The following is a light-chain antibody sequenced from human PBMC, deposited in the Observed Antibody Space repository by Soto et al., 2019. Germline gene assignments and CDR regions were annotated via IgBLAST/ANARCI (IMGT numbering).Light chain of an antibody. CDR1: NSNVGSYY. J-gene: IGLJ3*02. CDR2: RND. CDR3: AAWDDSLTGLGV. V-gene: IGLV1-47*01. Sequence: QSVLTQPPSASGTPGQRVTISCSGSNSNVGSYYVFWYQQLPGTAPKLLIYRNDQRPSGVPDRFSGSKSGTSASLAISGLRSEDEADYYCAAWDDSLTGLGVFGGGTKVTVL.